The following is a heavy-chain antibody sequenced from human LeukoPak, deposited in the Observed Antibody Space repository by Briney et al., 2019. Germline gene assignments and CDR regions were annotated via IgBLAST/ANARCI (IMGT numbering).Heavy chain of an antibody. J-gene: IGHJ4*02. CDR3: ARKGGDSSGWFTRIDYFDY. CDR2: INPNSGGT. D-gene: IGHD6-19*01. CDR1: GYTFTGYY. Sequence: GASVKVSCKASGYTFTGYYMHWVRQAPGQGLEWMGWINPNSGGTNYAQKFQGRVTMTRDTSISTAYMELSRLRSDDTAVYYCARKGGDSSGWFTRIDYFDYWDQGTLVTVSS. V-gene: IGHV1-2*02.